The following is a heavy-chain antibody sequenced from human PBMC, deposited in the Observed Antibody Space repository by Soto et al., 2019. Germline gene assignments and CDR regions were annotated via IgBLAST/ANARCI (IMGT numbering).Heavy chain of an antibody. CDR1: GFTFSGFW. V-gene: IGHV3-7*01. D-gene: IGHD2-2*01. CDR2: INQDGTAK. CDR3: VIFPCVVIPAAMDWERGYFQY. J-gene: IGHJ1*01. Sequence: EVQLVESGGDLVQPGGSLRLSCAASGFTFSGFWMSWVRQAPGKGLEWVATINQDGTAKDYLDSVRGRFTVSRDNAENSVYLQLGSLRAAGTAVYYCVIFPCVVIPAAMDWERGYFQYWGQGTLVAVSP.